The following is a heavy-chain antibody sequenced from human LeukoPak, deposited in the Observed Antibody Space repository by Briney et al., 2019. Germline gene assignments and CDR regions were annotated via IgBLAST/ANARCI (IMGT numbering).Heavy chain of an antibody. CDR2: IYSGGST. V-gene: IGHV3-66*01. D-gene: IGHD2-15*01. Sequence: GGSLRLSCAASGFTVSSNYMSWVRQAPGKGLEWVSVIYSGGSTYYADSVKGRFTISRDNSKNTLYLQMYSLRAEDTAVYYCARRCGGSCFYAFDIWGQGTMVTVSS. CDR1: GFTVSSNY. CDR3: ARRCGGSCFYAFDI. J-gene: IGHJ3*02.